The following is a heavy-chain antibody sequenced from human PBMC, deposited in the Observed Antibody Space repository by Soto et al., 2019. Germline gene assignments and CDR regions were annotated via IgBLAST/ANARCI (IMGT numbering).Heavy chain of an antibody. CDR2: IYYSGST. J-gene: IGHJ5*02. Sequence: QLQLQESGPGLVKPSETLSLTCTVSGGSISSSSYYWGWIRHPPGKGLEWIGSIYYSGSTYYNPSLKGRVTISVDTSKNQFSLKLGSVTAADTAVYYCAGTDSPPMVRGVPNWFDPWGQGTLVTVSS. V-gene: IGHV4-39*01. D-gene: IGHD3-10*01. CDR3: AGTDSPPMVRGVPNWFDP. CDR1: GGSISSSSYY.